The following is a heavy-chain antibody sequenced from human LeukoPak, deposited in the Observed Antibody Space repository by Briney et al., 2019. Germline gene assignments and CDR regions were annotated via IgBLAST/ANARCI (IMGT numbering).Heavy chain of an antibody. V-gene: IGHV3-23*01. D-gene: IGHD7-27*01. CDR2: ISAGGTST. J-gene: IGHJ5*02. Sequence: GGSLRLSCAASGFTFSGYAMSWVRQAPGKGLEWVSAISAGGTSTYYADSVKGRFTISRDNSKNTLYLQMNSLRAEDTAIYYCAKESANWGYNWFDPWGQGTLVTVSS. CDR1: GFTFSGYA. CDR3: AKESANWGYNWFDP.